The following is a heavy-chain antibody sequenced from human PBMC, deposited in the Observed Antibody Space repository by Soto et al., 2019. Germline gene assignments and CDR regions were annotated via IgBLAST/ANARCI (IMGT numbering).Heavy chain of an antibody. D-gene: IGHD5-12*01. CDR1: GFTFSSYA. CDR3: ARVGGAGYEDY. V-gene: IGHV3-30-3*01. Sequence: AGGSLRLSCAASGFTFSSYAMHWVRQAPGKGLEWVAVISYDGSNKYYADSVKGRFTISRDNSKNTLYLQMNSLRAEDTAVYYCARVGGAGYEDYWGQGTLVTVSS. J-gene: IGHJ4*02. CDR2: ISYDGSNK.